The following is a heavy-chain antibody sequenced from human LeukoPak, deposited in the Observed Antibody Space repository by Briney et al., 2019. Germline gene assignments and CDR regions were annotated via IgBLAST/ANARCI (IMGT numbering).Heavy chain of an antibody. CDR1: GFTFSSYS. CDR2: ISSSSSYI. CDR3: ARDYVPYYGSGGYPFLY. Sequence: GGSLRLSCAASGFTFSSYSMNWVRQAPGKGLEWVSSISSSSSYIYYADSVKGRFTISRDNAKNSLYLQMNSLRAEDTAVYYCARDYVPYYGSGGYPFLYWGQGTLVTVSS. V-gene: IGHV3-21*01. J-gene: IGHJ4*02. D-gene: IGHD3-10*01.